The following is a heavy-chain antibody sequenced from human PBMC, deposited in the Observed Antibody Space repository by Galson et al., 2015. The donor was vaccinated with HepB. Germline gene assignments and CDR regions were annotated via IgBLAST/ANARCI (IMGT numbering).Heavy chain of an antibody. CDR2: ISGSGGST. V-gene: IGHV3-23*01. CDR3: AKEGRDIVLMVYANYYYGMDV. Sequence: SLRLSCAASGFTFSSYAMSWVRQAPGKGLEWVSAISGSGGSTYYADSVKGRFTISRDNSKNTLYLQMNSLRAEDTAVYYCAKEGRDIVLMVYANYYYGMDVWGQGTTVTVSS. D-gene: IGHD2-8*01. J-gene: IGHJ6*02. CDR1: GFTFSSYA.